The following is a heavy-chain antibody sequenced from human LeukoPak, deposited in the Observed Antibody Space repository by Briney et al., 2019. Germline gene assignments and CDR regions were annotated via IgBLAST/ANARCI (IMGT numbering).Heavy chain of an antibody. CDR3: AKLSGGTTDFDY. V-gene: IGHV3-23*01. CDR2: ISSTGGST. Sequence: PGGSLRLSCAGSGFTFSSYAMSWVRQAPGKGLEWVAVISSTGGSTFYADSVKGRFTISRDNSKSTMFLQMNSLRAEDTAVYYCAKLSGGTTDFDYWGQGTLVTVSS. CDR1: GFTFSSYA. D-gene: IGHD4-11*01. J-gene: IGHJ4*02.